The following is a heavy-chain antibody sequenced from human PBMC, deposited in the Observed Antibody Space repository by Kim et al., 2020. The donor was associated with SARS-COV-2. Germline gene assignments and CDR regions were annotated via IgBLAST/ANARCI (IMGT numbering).Heavy chain of an antibody. CDR1: GGSFSGYY. CDR3: ARGHPGIAAAGIPN. D-gene: IGHD6-13*01. Sequence: SETLSLTCAVYGGSFSGYYWSWIRQPPGKGLEWIGEINHSGSTNYNPSLKSRVTISVDTSKNQFSLKLSSVTAADTAVYYCARGHPGIAAAGIPNWGQGTLVTVSS. J-gene: IGHJ4*02. V-gene: IGHV4-34*01. CDR2: INHSGST.